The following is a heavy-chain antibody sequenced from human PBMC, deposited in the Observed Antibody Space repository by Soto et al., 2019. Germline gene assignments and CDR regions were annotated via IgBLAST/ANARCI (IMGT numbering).Heavy chain of an antibody. J-gene: IGHJ5*02. V-gene: IGHV4-30-2*01. CDR2: IYHSGST. Sequence: SETLSLTCAVSGGSISSGGYSWSWIRQPPGKGLEWIGYIYHSGSTYYNPSLKSRVTISVDRSKNQFSLKLSSVTAADTAVYYCARGRPPSNWFDPWGQGTLVTVSS. CDR1: GGSISSGGYS. CDR3: ARGRPPSNWFDP.